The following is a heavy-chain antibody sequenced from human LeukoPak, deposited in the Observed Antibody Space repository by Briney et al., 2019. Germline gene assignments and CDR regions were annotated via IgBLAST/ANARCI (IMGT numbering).Heavy chain of an antibody. CDR2: IYTSGST. Sequence: PSQTLSLTCTASGFSISSGSYYWSWIRQPAGKGLESIVHIYTSGSTSYNSSLNRLIITSVNTNKNQFSLKVSSVTAADTAVYYCARVRHGSSGWYFDYWGQGTLVTVSS. D-gene: IGHD6-19*01. CDR3: ARVRHGSSGWYFDY. J-gene: IGHJ4*02. CDR1: GFSISSGSYY. V-gene: IGHV4-61*09.